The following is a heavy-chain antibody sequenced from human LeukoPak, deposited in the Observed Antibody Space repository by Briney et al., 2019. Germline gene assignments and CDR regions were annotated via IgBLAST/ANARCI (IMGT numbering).Heavy chain of an antibody. D-gene: IGHD4-17*01. Sequence: EASVKVSCKASGYTFTSYYMHWVRQAPGQGLEWMGWISAYNGNTNYAQKLQGRVTMTTDTSTSTAYMELRSLRSDDTAVYYCARDYGDYIDAFDIWGQGTMVTVSS. J-gene: IGHJ3*02. CDR2: ISAYNGNT. V-gene: IGHV1-18*04. CDR1: GYTFTSYY. CDR3: ARDYGDYIDAFDI.